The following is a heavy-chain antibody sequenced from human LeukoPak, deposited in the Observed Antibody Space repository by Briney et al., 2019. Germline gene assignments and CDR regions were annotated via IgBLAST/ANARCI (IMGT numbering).Heavy chain of an antibody. CDR2: ISSGGSTK. CDR3: ARQRGSGSPNYYYYGMGV. J-gene: IGHJ6*02. V-gene: IGHV3-48*03. CDR1: GFNFSSYE. Sequence: GGSLRLSCAASGFNFSSYEMNWVRQAPGKGLEWVSYISSGGSTKYYADSVKGRFTFSRDNAKNSLYLQMNSLRAGDTAVYYCARQRGSGSPNYYYYGMGVWGQGTTVTVSS. D-gene: IGHD3-10*01.